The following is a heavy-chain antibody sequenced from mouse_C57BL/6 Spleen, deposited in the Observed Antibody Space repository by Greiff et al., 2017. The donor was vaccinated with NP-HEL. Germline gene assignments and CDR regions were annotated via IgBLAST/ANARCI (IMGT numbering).Heavy chain of an antibody. CDR2: ISSGGDYI. CDR3: TRGDYYGSSFAY. D-gene: IGHD1-1*01. J-gene: IGHJ3*01. Sequence: EVKLVESGEGLVKPGGSLKLSCAASGFTFSSYAMSWVRQTPEKRLEWVAYISSGGDYIYYADTVKGRFTISRDNARNTLYLQMSSLKSEDTAMYYCTRGDYYGSSFAYWGQGTLVTVSA. CDR1: GFTFSSYA. V-gene: IGHV5-9-1*02.